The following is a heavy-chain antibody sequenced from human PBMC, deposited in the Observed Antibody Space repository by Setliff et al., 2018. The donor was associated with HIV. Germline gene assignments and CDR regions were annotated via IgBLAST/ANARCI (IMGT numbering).Heavy chain of an antibody. J-gene: IGHJ4*02. CDR1: GGSISSSNW. CDR2: IYHSGST. CDR3: ASLTRGYSGYDSARAFDY. D-gene: IGHD5-12*01. Sequence: SETLSLTCAVSGGSISSSNWWSWVRQPPGKGLGWIGEIYHSGSTNYNPSLKSRVTISVDKSRNQFSLKLSSVTAADTAVYYCASLTRGYSGYDSARAFDYWGQGTLVTVSS. V-gene: IGHV4-4*02.